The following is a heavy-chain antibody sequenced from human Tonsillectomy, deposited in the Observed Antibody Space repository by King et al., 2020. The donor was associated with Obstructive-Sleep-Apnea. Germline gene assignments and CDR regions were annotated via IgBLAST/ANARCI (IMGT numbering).Heavy chain of an antibody. CDR1: GGSISSYY. D-gene: IGHD3-22*01. V-gene: IGHV4-59*08. J-gene: IGHJ2*01. CDR2: IYSSGST. Sequence: QLQESGPGLVNPSETLSLACTVSGGSISSYYWSWIRQPPGKGLEWIGYIYSSGSTTYNPSPKSRVTISVDTSKNQFSLKLCSVTAADPAVYYCARHFYDSNGYGWLRYYDLWGRGTLVTVSS. CDR3: ARHFYDSNGYGWLRYYDL.